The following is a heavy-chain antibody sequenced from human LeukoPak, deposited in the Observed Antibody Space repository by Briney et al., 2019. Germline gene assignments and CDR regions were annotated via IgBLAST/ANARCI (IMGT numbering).Heavy chain of an antibody. J-gene: IGHJ4*02. Sequence: GRSLRLSCAASGFTFSSYAMHWVRQAPGKGLEWVAVISYDGSNKYYADSVKGRFTISRDNSKNTLYLQMNSLRAEDTAVYYCARDPGYYYDSRADYWGQGTLVTVSS. V-gene: IGHV3-30*14. CDR2: ISYDGSNK. CDR3: ARDPGYYYDSRADY. D-gene: IGHD3-22*01. CDR1: GFTFSSYA.